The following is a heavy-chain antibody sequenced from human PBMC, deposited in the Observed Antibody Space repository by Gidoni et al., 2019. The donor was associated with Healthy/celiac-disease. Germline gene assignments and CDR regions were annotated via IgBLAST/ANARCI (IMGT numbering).Heavy chain of an antibody. CDR1: GGSISSGGYY. J-gene: IGHJ3*02. Sequence: QVQLQESGPGLVKPSQTLSLTCTVSGGSISSGGYYWSWIRQHPGKGLEWIGFIYYGGSTYYNPSLKSRVTISVDTSKDQFSLKLSSVTAADTAVYYCAREGAMVALDAFDIWGQGTMVTVSS. D-gene: IGHD5-18*01. CDR3: AREGAMVALDAFDI. CDR2: IYYGGST. V-gene: IGHV4-31*03.